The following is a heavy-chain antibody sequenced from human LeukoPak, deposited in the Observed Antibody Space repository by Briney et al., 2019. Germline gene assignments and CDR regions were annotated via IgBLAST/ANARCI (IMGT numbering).Heavy chain of an antibody. CDR3: ARDPTTQTFDY. CDR2: ISTYNGNT. Sequence: ASVTVSCTASGYTFTIYGISWVRQAPGQGLEWMGWISTYNGNTNYAQKLQGRVTITTDTSTTTAYIELRSLTSDDTAVYYCARDPTTQTFDYWGQGTLVTVSS. D-gene: IGHD4-11*01. CDR1: GYTFTIYG. J-gene: IGHJ4*02. V-gene: IGHV1-18*01.